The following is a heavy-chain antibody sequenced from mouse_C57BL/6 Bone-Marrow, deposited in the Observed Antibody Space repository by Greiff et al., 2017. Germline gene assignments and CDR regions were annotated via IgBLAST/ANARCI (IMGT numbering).Heavy chain of an antibody. CDR1: GFTFSDYG. V-gene: IGHV5-17*01. Sequence: DVHLVESGGGLVKPGGSLKLSCAASGFTFSDYGMHWVRQAPEKGLEWVAYISSGSSTIYYADTVKGRFTISRDNAKNTLFLQITSLRSEDTAMYYCARDGNFVGFAYWGQGTLVTVSA. D-gene: IGHD2-1*01. J-gene: IGHJ3*01. CDR3: ARDGNFVGFAY. CDR2: ISSGSSTI.